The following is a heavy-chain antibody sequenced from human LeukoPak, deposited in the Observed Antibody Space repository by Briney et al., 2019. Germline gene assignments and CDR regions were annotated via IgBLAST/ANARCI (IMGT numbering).Heavy chain of an antibody. Sequence: AASVKVSCKASGYTFTNYGISWVRQAPGQGLEWMGWMNPNSGDTSYAREFQDRVTMTRDTSLSTAYMELSRLRSDDTAVYFCARRPINCIITNCYVDYWGQGTLVTVSS. V-gene: IGHV1-2*02. CDR3: ARRPINCIITNCYVDY. CDR1: GYTFTNYG. CDR2: MNPNSGDT. J-gene: IGHJ4*02. D-gene: IGHD2-2*01.